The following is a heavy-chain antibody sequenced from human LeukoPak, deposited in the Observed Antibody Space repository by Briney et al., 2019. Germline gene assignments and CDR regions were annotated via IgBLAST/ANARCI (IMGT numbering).Heavy chain of an antibody. CDR2: IYYSGST. J-gene: IGHJ6*03. CDR3: ASREDTAMVRYYYYYYMDV. V-gene: IGHV4-59*01. D-gene: IGHD5-18*01. CDR1: GGSISSYY. Sequence: PSETLSLTCTVSGGSISSYYWSWIRQPPGKGLEWIGYIYYSGSTNYNPSLKSRVTISVDTSKNQFSLKLSSVTAADTAVYYCASREDTAMVRYYYYYYMDVWGKGTTVTVSS.